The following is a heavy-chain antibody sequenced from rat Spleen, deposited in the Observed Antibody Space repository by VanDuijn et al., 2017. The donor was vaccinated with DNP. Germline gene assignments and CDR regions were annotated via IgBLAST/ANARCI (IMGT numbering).Heavy chain of an antibody. D-gene: IGHD4-3*01. CDR2: MSYDGRRT. Sequence: EVQLVESGGGLVQPGRSLKLSCAASGFTFSDYAMAWVRQAPKKGLEWVATMSYDGRRTYYRDSVRGRFTISRDNAKSTLYLQMDSLRSEDTATYYCGTQRYNSGYFDYWGQGVMVTVSS. V-gene: IGHV5-17*01. CDR3: GTQRYNSGYFDY. J-gene: IGHJ2*01. CDR1: GFTFSDYA.